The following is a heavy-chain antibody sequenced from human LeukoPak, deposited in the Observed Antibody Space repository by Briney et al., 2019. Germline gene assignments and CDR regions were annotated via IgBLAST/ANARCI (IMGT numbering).Heavy chain of an antibody. CDR1: GFTFSSYG. D-gene: IGHD6-6*01. CDR3: ARVRAVRWGFEY. J-gene: IGHJ4*02. Sequence: GGSLRLSCAASGFTFSSYGMHWVRQAPGKGLEWVAFIRYDGSNKYYADSVKGRFTISRDNSKNTLYLQMNSLRAEDTAVYYCARVRAVRWGFEYWGQGTLVTVSS. V-gene: IGHV3-30*02. CDR2: IRYDGSNK.